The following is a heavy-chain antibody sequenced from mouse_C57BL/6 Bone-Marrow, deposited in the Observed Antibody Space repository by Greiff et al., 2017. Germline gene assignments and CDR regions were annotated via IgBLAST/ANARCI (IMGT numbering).Heavy chain of an antibody. CDR2: IRSKSNNYAT. J-gene: IGHJ4*01. CDR3: VRHADGYYAMDY. CDR1: GFSFNTYA. D-gene: IGHD2-3*01. V-gene: IGHV10-1*01. Sequence: EVQLVESGGGLVQPKGSLKLSCAASGFSFNTYAMNWVRQAPGKGLEWVARIRSKSNNYATYYADSVKDRFTISRDDSESMLYLQMNNSKTEDTAMYYCVRHADGYYAMDYWGQGTSVTVSS.